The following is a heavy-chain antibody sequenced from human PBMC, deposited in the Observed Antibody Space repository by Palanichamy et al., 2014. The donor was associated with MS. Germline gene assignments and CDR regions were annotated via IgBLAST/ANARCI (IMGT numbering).Heavy chain of an antibody. Sequence: QVQLRQSGPGLVKPPQTLSVTCALSGDSVSNNDVAWNWIRQSPARGLEWLGRTYYRSKWIFEYAASVRSRITIKPDSPRNQFSLQLSSAIPEDTAVYFCARGESRSLDYWGQGTLVTVAS. D-gene: IGHD6-6*01. V-gene: IGHV6-1*01. CDR3: ARGESRSLDY. CDR2: TYYRSKWIF. CDR1: GDSVSNNDVA. J-gene: IGHJ4*02.